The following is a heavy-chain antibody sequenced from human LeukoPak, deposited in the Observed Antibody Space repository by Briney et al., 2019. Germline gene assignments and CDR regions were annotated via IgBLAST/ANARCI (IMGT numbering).Heavy chain of an antibody. CDR3: VPEEKYSSGWYYFDY. J-gene: IGHJ4*02. Sequence: GGSLRLSCAASGFTFSNYAMSWVRQAPGKGLEWFSGISGSGGSTVYADSVQGRFTISRDNSKNTLYLQMNSLRAEDTAVYYCVPEEKYSSGWYYFDYWGQGTLVTVSS. D-gene: IGHD6-19*01. V-gene: IGHV3-23*01. CDR2: ISGSGGST. CDR1: GFTFSNYA.